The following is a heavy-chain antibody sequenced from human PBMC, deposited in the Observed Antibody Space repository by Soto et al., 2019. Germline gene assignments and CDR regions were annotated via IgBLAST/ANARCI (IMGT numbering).Heavy chain of an antibody. CDR2: IKSDGSGT. D-gene: IGHD5-18*01. Sequence: EVQLVESGGGLVQPGESLTLSCAASGFTFSSYWMHWVRQAPGKGLVWVSRIKSDGSGTYYADSVKGRLTISRDNAKNPLCLHMDGRRVEATAVYFCARGDGDRYDGHGYLGRHWGQGTLVTVSS. V-gene: IGHV3-74*01. CDR3: ARGDGDRYDGHGYLGRH. J-gene: IGHJ4*02. CDR1: GFTFSSYW.